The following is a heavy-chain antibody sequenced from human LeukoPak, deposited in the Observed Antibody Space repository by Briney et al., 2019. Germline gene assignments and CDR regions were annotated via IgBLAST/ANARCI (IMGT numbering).Heavy chain of an antibody. CDR2: INHSGGT. J-gene: IGHJ3*02. CDR1: GGSFSGYY. D-gene: IGHD4-23*01. V-gene: IGHV4-34*01. CDR3: ARGRMTTVVRGAFDI. Sequence: SETLSLTCAVYGGSFSGYYWSWIRQPPGKGLEWIGEINHSGGTNYNPSLKSRVTISVDTSKNQFSLKLSSVTAADTAVYYCARGRMTTVVRGAFDIWGQGTMVTVSS.